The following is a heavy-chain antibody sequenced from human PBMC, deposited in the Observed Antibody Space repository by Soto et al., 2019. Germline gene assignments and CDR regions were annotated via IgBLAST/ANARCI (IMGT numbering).Heavy chain of an antibody. V-gene: IGHV4-59*01. J-gene: IGHJ4*02. D-gene: IGHD6-19*01. CDR3: ARARLGAVAGDY. CDR2: IYYSGST. Sequence: SETLSLTCTVSGGSISSYYWSWIRQPPGKGLEWIGYIYYSGSTNYNPSLKSRVTISVDTSKNQFSLKLSSVTAADTAVYYCARARLGAVAGDYWGKGTLVTVSS. CDR1: GGSISSYY.